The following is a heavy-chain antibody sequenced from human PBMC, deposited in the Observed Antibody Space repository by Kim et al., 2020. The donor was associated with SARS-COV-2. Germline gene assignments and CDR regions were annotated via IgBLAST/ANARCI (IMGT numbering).Heavy chain of an antibody. Sequence: ASVKVSCKASGYTFNKYALNWVRRAPGQGLEWMGSMNTYTGSLTYAQGFAGRFVFSLDTSVNTAHLQIRSLQAEDTAVYYCARSRDGYNSAFDPWGQGTLVTVSS. V-gene: IGHV7-4-1*01. CDR1: GYTFNKYA. CDR3: ARSRDGYNSAFDP. J-gene: IGHJ5*02. D-gene: IGHD5-12*01. CDR2: MNTYTGSL.